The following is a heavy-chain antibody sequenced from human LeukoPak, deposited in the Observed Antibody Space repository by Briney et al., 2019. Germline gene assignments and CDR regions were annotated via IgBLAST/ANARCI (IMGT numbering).Heavy chain of an antibody. CDR3: AREGYDSSGYYYSFAFDI. Sequence: GGSLRLSCAASGFTFSSYGMHWVRQAPGKGLEWVAVIWYDGSNKYYADSVKGRFTISRDNSKNTLYLQMNSLRAEDTAVYYCAREGYDSSGYYYSFAFDIWGQGTMVTVSS. CDR2: IWYDGSNK. CDR1: GFTFSSYG. D-gene: IGHD3-22*01. V-gene: IGHV3-33*01. J-gene: IGHJ3*02.